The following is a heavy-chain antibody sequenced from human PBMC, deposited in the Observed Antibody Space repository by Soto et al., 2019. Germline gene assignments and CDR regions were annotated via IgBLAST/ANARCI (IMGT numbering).Heavy chain of an antibody. CDR2: ISSTSSAI. J-gene: IGHJ5*02. V-gene: IGHV3-48*04. Sequence: DVQLVESGGGLVQPGGSLTFSCAASGFTFGSYSMNWVRQAPGKGLEWVSYISSTSSAIWYADSLKGRFIISRDNAENSLYLQMHSLRAEDTAVYFCARGWGCSSGSCYFTSWGQGTLVTVSS. CDR1: GFTFGSYS. CDR3: ARGWGCSSGSCYFTS. D-gene: IGHD2-15*01.